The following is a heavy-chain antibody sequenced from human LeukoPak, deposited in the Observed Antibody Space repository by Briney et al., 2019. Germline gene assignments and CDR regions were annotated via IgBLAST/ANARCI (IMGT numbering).Heavy chain of an antibody. CDR1: GGSFSGYY. CDR2: IYTSGST. CDR3: ARDVAMVYNWFDP. D-gene: IGHD5-18*01. J-gene: IGHJ5*02. V-gene: IGHV4-4*07. Sequence: SETLSLTCAVYGGSFSGYYWSWIRQPAGKGLEWIGRIYTSGSTNYNPSLKSRVTISVDTSKNQFSLKLSSVTAADTAVYYCARDVAMVYNWFDPWGQGTLVTVSS.